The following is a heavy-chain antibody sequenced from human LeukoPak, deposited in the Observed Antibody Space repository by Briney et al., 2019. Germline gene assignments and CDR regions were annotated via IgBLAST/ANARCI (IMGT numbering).Heavy chain of an antibody. CDR1: GFTFSSYS. CDR3: ARDRRDGYINDY. D-gene: IGHD5-24*01. Sequence: GGSLRLPCAASGFTFSSYSMNWVRQAPGKGLEWVSSISSSSSYIYYADSVKGRFTISRDNAKNSLYLQMNSLRAEDTAVYYCARDRRDGYINDYWGQGTLVTVSS. V-gene: IGHV3-21*01. CDR2: ISSSSSYI. J-gene: IGHJ4*02.